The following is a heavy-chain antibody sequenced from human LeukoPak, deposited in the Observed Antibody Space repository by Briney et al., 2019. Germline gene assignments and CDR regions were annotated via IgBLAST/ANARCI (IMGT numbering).Heavy chain of an antibody. J-gene: IGHJ4*02. CDR2: IYYSGST. CDR3: ARQSIGYFDS. Sequence: SETLSLTCIVSGGSISNYYWSWIRQPPGKGLEWIGYIYYSGSTNYNPSLKSRVTISVDTSRNQFSLKLTSVTAADTAVYYCARQSIGYFDSWGQGTLATVSS. CDR1: GGSISNYY. V-gene: IGHV4-59*08.